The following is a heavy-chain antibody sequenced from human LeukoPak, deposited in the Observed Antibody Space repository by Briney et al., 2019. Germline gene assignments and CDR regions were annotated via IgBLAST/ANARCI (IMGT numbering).Heavy chain of an antibody. CDR1: GGSISSSSYY. D-gene: IGHD5-12*01. Sequence: SETLSLTCTVSGGSISSSSYYWGWIRQPPGKGLEWIGSIYYSGSTYYNPSLKSRVTISVDTSKNQFSLKLSSVTAADTAVYYCARAPKGWIVTAISFDYWGQGTLVTVSS. J-gene: IGHJ4*02. V-gene: IGHV4-39*01. CDR2: IYYSGST. CDR3: ARAPKGWIVTAISFDY.